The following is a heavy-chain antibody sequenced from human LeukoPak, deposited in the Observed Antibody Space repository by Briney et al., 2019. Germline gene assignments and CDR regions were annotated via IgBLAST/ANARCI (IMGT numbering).Heavy chain of an antibody. CDR2: SRSRAHGGTT. J-gene: IGHJ6*03. CDR3: YRVERSSVNNYYYYMAV. Sequence: GGSLRLSCTGFGFSFGDNAMIWFRQSPGKGLQWVSLSRSRAHGGTTDYAASVMGRFTMSRDDSRNIAYLQMNSLETEDTAVYYCYRVERSSVNNYYYYMAVWGEGTSVTVSS. CDR1: GFSFGDNA. D-gene: IGHD3-22*01. V-gene: IGHV3-49*03.